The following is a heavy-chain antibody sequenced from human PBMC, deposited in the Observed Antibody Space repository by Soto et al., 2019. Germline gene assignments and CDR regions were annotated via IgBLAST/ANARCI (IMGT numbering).Heavy chain of an antibody. Sequence: QVQLQESGPGLVKPSQTLSLTCTVSGGSISSGGYYWSWIRQHPGKGLEWIGYIYYSGSTYYNPSLKSRVTISVDTSKNQFSLKLSSVTAADTAVYYCAREYYYDSSGYNWFDPWGQGTPVTVSS. D-gene: IGHD3-22*01. J-gene: IGHJ5*02. CDR3: AREYYYDSSGYNWFDP. CDR1: GGSISSGGYY. CDR2: IYYSGST. V-gene: IGHV4-31*03.